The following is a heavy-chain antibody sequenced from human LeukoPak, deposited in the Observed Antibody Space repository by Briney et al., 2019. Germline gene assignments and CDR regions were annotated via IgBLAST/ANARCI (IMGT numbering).Heavy chain of an antibody. CDR3: ARGSAGTVFDY. CDR2: IYYSGST. D-gene: IGHD6-19*01. Sequence: SETLSLTRTVSGGSISSSSYYWGWIRQPPGKGLEWIGSIYYSGSTYYNPSLKSRVTISVDTSKNQFSLKLSSVTAADTAVYYCARGSAGTVFDYWGQGTLVTVSS. CDR1: GGSISSSSYY. V-gene: IGHV4-39*07. J-gene: IGHJ4*02.